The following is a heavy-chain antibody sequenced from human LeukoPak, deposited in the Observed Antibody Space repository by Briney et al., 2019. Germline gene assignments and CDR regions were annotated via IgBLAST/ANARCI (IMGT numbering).Heavy chain of an antibody. CDR2: IYTSGST. D-gene: IGHD2-2*01. CDR3: ARGTFYCSSTSCYRGIYYYYGMDV. CDR1: GGSISSGSYY. J-gene: IGHJ6*02. V-gene: IGHV4-61*02. Sequence: SQTLSLTCTVSGGSISSGSYYWSWIRQPAGKGLEWIGRIYTSGSTNYNPSLKSRVTISVDTPKNQFSLKLSSVTAADTAVYYCARGTFYCSSTSCYRGIYYYYGMDVWGQGTTVTVSS.